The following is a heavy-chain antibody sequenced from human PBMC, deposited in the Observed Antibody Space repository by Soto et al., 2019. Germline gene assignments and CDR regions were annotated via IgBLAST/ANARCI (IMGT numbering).Heavy chain of an antibody. V-gene: IGHV4-39*01. CDR1: GGSSSSTSYY. CDR2: IYSSGNT. Sequence: PSETLSLTCTVSGGSSSSTSYYWGWIRQPPGKGLEWIGSIYSSGNTYYNPSLKSRVTISRDNSENTLSLQMNSLRAEDTAVYYCAKQPLKVPLRFDYWGQGTLVTVSS. CDR3: AKQPLKVPLRFDY. D-gene: IGHD3-16*01. J-gene: IGHJ4*02.